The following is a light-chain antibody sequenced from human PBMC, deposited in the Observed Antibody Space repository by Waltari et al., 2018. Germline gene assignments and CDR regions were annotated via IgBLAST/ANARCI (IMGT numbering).Light chain of an antibody. CDR2: NNI. CDR1: TSNIGSTP. V-gene: IGLV1-44*01. CDR3: AAWDDSLNGFYV. J-gene: IGLJ1*01. Sequence: QSVLTQPPSASGTPGQRVTIPCSGSTSNIGSTPVNWYQQLPGTAPKLLIYNNIQRPSGVPDRFSGSNSGTSASLAISGLQSEDEGAYYCAAWDDSLNGFYVFGTGTKVTVL.